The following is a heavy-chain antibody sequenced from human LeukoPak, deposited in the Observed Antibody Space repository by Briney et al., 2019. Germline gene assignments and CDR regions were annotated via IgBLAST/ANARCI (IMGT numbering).Heavy chain of an antibody. D-gene: IGHD1-1*01. CDR3: AAPPQTGTVEVY. CDR1: GFTFGSYA. CDR2: ISSTGAGT. V-gene: IGHV3-23*01. J-gene: IGHJ4*02. Sequence: QPGGSLRLSCAASGFTFGSYAMTWVRQAPGKGLEWVSAISSTGAGTYYADSVKGRFTISRDNSKNTLFLQMNSLRAEDTAVYYCAAPPQTGTVEVYWGQGTLVTVSS.